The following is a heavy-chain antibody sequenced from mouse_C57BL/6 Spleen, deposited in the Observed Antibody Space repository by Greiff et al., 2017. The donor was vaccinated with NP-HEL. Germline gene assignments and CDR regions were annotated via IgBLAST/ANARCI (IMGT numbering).Heavy chain of an antibody. CDR2: IHPNSGST. CDR3: ARSGATIVTTVPY. Sequence: QVQLQQPGAELVKPGASVKLSCKASGYTFTSYWMHWVKQRPGQGLEWIGMIHPNSGSTNYNEKFKSKATLTVDKSSSTAYMQLSSLTSEDSAVYYCARSGATIVTTVPYWGQGTLVTVSA. J-gene: IGHJ3*01. CDR1: GYTFTSYW. D-gene: IGHD2-5*01. V-gene: IGHV1-64*01.